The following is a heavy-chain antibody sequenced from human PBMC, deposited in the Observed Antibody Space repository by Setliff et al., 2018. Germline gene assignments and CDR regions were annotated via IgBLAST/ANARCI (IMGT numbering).Heavy chain of an antibody. D-gene: IGHD4-17*01. V-gene: IGHV4-59*01. CDR2: IFYSGSS. CDR1: SVSIRSYY. J-gene: IGHJ4*02. CDR3: ARLPRTVTHFDY. Sequence: PSETLSLTCTVSSVSIRSYYWSWIRQPPGKGLEWIGYIFYSGSSNYNPSLQSRVSISVDTSKNQLSLKLDSLTAADTAVYFCARLPRTVTHFDYWGQGALVTVSS.